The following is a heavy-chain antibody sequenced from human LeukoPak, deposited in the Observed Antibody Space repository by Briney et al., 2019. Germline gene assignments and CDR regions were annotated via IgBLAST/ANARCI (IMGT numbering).Heavy chain of an antibody. CDR3: AKDRYYGSGSRDSFGI. J-gene: IGHJ3*02. V-gene: IGHV3-23*01. CDR2: ISGSGGST. Sequence: PGRSLRLSCAASGLTFSTYAMSWVRQAPGKGLEWVSGISGSGGSTYYADSVKGQFTISRDNSKNTLYLQMNSLRAEDTAVYYCAKDRYYGSGSRDSFGIWGQGTMVTVSS. D-gene: IGHD3-10*01. CDR1: GLTFSTYA.